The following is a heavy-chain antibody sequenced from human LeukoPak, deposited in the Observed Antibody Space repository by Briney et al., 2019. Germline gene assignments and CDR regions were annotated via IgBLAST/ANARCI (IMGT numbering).Heavy chain of an antibody. V-gene: IGHV3-7*03. J-gene: IGHJ6*02. CDR2: IKQDGSEK. D-gene: IGHD3-3*01. Sequence: SGGSLRLSCAASGFTFSSYWMSWVRQAPGKGLEWVANIKQDGSEKYYVDSVKGRFTISRDNARNSLYLQMNSLRAEDTAVYYCAKSTIFGTYGMDVWGQGTTVTVSS. CDR3: AKSTIFGTYGMDV. CDR1: GFTFSSYW.